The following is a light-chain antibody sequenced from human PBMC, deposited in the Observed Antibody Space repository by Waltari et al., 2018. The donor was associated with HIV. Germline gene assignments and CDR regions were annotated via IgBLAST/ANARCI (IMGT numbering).Light chain of an antibody. V-gene: IGLV2-23*03. CDR3: CSYAGSNTFV. Sequence: QSALTQPASVSGSHGQSITISCTGTNSDVGSYNLVSWYQQHPGKAPKLMIYEGSKRPSGVSNRFSGSKSGNTASLTISGLQAEDEADYYCCSYAGSNTFVFGTGTKVTVL. J-gene: IGLJ1*01. CDR1: NSDVGSYNL. CDR2: EGS.